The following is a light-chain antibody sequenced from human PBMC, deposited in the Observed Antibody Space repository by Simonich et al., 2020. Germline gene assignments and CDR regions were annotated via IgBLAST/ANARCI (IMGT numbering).Light chain of an antibody. J-gene: IGKJ4*01. CDR1: QSVSSY. Sequence: EIVLTQSPATLSLSPGERATLSCRARQSVSSYLAWYQQKPGQAPRLLIYDASNRATGIPARCSGSGSGTDCTLTISSLEPEDFAVYYCQQRSNWPLTFGGGTKVEIK. CDR3: QQRSNWPLT. CDR2: DAS. V-gene: IGKV3-11*01.